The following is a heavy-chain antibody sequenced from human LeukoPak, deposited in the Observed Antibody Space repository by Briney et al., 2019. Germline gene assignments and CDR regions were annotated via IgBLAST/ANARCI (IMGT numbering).Heavy chain of an antibody. CDR3: AKVRSRIAAAGTSVYYFDY. V-gene: IGHV3-23*01. CDR1: GFTFSSYA. J-gene: IGHJ4*02. Sequence: PGGSLRLSCAASGFTFSSYAMSWVRQAPGKGLEWVSAISGSGGSTYYADSVKGRFTISRDNSKNTLYLQMNSLRADDTAVYYCAKVRSRIAAAGTSVYYFDYWGQGTLVTVSS. CDR2: ISGSGGST. D-gene: IGHD6-13*01.